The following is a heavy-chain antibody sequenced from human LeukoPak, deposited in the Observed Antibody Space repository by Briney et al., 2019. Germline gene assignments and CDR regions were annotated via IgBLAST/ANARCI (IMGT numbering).Heavy chain of an antibody. CDR2: ITGSGDNT. D-gene: IGHD2-8*01. V-gene: IGHV3-23*01. J-gene: IGHJ4*02. CDR3: AKRAGVCTNGVCETYIAFDY. Sequence: GGSLRLSCAASGFTFSSYAMSWVRQAPGKGLEWVSVITGSGDNTYYADSVKGRFTISRDNSKNTLYLQMNSLRAEDTAVYYCAKRAGVCTNGVCETYIAFDYWGQGTLVTVSS. CDR1: GFTFSSYA.